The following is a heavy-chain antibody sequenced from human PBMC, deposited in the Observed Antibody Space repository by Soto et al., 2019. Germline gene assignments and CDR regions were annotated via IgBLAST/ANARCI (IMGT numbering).Heavy chain of an antibody. CDR3: ARQGSN. CDR1: GVSISNSSYY. V-gene: IGHV4-39*01. J-gene: IGHJ4*02. CDR2: IYYSGIT. Sequence: SETLSLTCTVSGVSISNSSYYWGWIRRPPGKGLEWIGTIYYSGITYYNPSLKSRVTISVDTSKNQFSLKLTSVTAADPAVYYCARQGSNWGQGTLVTAPQ.